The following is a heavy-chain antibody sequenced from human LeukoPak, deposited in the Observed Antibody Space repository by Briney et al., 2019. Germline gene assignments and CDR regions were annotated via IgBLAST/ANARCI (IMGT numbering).Heavy chain of an antibody. D-gene: IGHD6-6*01. J-gene: IGHJ6*03. CDR1: GFTFSSYS. V-gene: IGHV3-21*01. CDR2: ISSSSSYI. Sequence: GGSLRLSCAASGFTFSSYSMNWVRQAPGKGLEWVSSISSSSSYIYYADSVKGRFTISRDNAKNSLYLQMNSLRAEDTAVYYCARDSGSYSSSSEYYYYMDVWGKGTTVTVSS. CDR3: ARDSGSYSSSSEYYYYMDV.